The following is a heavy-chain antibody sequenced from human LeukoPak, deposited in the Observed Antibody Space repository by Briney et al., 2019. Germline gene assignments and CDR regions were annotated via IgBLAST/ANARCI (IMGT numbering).Heavy chain of an antibody. CDR2: IYYSGST. Sequence: GSLMLSCEASGFTFSAYAMTWVRQAPGKGLEWIGYIYYSGSTNYNPSLKSRVTISVDTSKNQFSLKLSSVTAADTAVYYCARDETGSHAFDIWGQGTMVTVSS. CDR3: ARDETGSHAFDI. J-gene: IGHJ3*02. CDR1: GFTFSAYA. D-gene: IGHD3-10*01. V-gene: IGHV4-59*01.